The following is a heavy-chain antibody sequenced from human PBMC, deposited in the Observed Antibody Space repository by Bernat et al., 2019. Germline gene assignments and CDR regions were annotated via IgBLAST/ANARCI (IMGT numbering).Heavy chain of an antibody. J-gene: IGHJ3*02. Sequence: QVTLKESGPVLVKPTETLTLTCTVSGFSLSNARMGVSWIRQPPGKALEWLAHIFSNDEKSYSTSLKSRLTISEDTSKSQVVLTMTNMDPVDTATYYCARHYYYDSSGYYDAFDIWGQGTMVTVSS. CDR1: GFSLSNARMG. V-gene: IGHV2-26*01. CDR2: IFSNDEK. CDR3: ARHYYYDSSGYYDAFDI. D-gene: IGHD3-22*01.